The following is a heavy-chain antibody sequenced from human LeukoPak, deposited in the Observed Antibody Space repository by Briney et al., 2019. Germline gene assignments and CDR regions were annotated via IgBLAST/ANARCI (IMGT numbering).Heavy chain of an antibody. V-gene: IGHV1-2*02. CDR1: GYTFTGYY. Sequence: ASVKVSCKASGYTFTGYYMHWERQAPGQGLEWMGWINPNSGGTNYAQKFQGRVTMTRDTSISTAYMELSRLRSDDTAVYYCARQYLYDFWSGYYGYWGQGTLVTVSS. CDR2: INPNSGGT. D-gene: IGHD3-3*01. J-gene: IGHJ4*02. CDR3: ARQYLYDFWSGYYGY.